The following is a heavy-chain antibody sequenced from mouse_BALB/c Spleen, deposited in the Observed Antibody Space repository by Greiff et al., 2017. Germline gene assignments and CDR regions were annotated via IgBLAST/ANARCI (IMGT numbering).Heavy chain of an antibody. D-gene: IGHD1-1*01. Sequence: EVHLVESGGGLVQPGGSRKLSCAASGFTFSSFGMHWVRQAPEKGLEWVAYISSGSNTIYYADTVKGRFTISRDNPKNTRFLQMTSLRSEDTAMYYCARGFTTVFDYWGQGTTLTVSS. J-gene: IGHJ2*01. CDR2: ISSGSNTI. CDR1: GFTFSSFG. V-gene: IGHV5-17*02. CDR3: ARGFTTVFDY.